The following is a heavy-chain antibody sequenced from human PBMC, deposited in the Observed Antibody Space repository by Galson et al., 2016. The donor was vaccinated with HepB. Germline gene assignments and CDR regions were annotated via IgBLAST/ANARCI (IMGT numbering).Heavy chain of an antibody. CDR3: ARETMIGMYDF. CDR2: ISAYNGNT. J-gene: IGHJ4*02. D-gene: IGHD1-14*01. V-gene: IGHV1-18*01. Sequence: SVKVSCKASGYTFPSYGISWVRQAPGQGLEWMGWISAYNGNTNFAQKFQGRVTMTTDTSTSTIYMELRSLRSDDTAVYYCARETMIGMYDFWGQGTLVTVSS. CDR1: GYTFPSYG.